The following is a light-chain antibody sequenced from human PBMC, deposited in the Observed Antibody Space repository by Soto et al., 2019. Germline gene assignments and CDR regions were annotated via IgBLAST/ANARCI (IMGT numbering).Light chain of an antibody. J-gene: IGLJ1*01. V-gene: IGLV2-14*01. CDR1: SSDVGGYNY. CDR2: DVS. CDR3: NSYTNGGTHPYV. Sequence: QSALTQPASVSGSPGQSVTVSCTGTSSDVGGYNYVSWYQQHPGKAPKLMIYDVSKRPSGVSNRFSGSESGNTASLTISGLLAEDEAEYYCNSYTNGGTHPYVFGTGTKVTVL.